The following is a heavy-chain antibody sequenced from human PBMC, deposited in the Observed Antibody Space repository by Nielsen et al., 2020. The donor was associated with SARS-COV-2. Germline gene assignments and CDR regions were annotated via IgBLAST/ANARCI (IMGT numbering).Heavy chain of an antibody. Sequence: GESLKISCPASGFTFTSYWMHWVRQAPGKGLTWVSHINFDGTGTSYADSVKGRFTISRDNAKNKVYLQMNSLRAEDTAVYYCARDGVVSSTNTFDVWGHGTVVTVSS. CDR2: INFDGTGT. V-gene: IGHV3-74*01. CDR3: ARDGVVSSTNTFDV. CDR1: GFTFTSYW. D-gene: IGHD2-8*01. J-gene: IGHJ3*01.